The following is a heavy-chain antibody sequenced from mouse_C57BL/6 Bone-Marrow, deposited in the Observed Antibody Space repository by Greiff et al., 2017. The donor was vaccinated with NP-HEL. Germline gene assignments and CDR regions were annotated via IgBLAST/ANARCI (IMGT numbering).Heavy chain of an antibody. CDR3: TTWDYDGFAY. CDR2: IDPENGDT. CDR1: GFNIKDDY. J-gene: IGHJ3*01. Sequence: EVQLQQSGAELVRPGASVKLSCTASGFNIKDDYMHWVKQRPEQGLEWIGWIDPENGDTEYASKLQGTATITADTSSNTGYLQLSSLTSEDTAVYYCTTWDYDGFAYWGQGTLVTVSA. D-gene: IGHD2-4*01. V-gene: IGHV14-4*01.